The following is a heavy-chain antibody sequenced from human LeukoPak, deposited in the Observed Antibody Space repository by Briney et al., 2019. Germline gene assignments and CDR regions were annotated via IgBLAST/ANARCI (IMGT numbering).Heavy chain of an antibody. CDR1: VYTFTVYY. CDR2: INPNSGGR. J-gene: IGHJ4*02. V-gene: IGHV1-2*02. D-gene: IGHD3-10*01. Sequence: ASVSVSCKASVYTFTVYYLHLVRQPPGQGLERMGWINPNSGGRNYAQKFQDRVTMTRDTSISTAYMELRRLRSDDTAVYYCARADYYGSGSYSQPFDYWGQGTLVTVSS. CDR3: ARADYYGSGSYSQPFDY.